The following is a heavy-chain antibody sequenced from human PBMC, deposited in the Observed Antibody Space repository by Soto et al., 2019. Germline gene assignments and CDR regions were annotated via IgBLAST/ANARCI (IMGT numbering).Heavy chain of an antibody. D-gene: IGHD2-15*01. Sequence: SETLSLTCTVSGGSISSSSYYWGWIRQPPGKGLEWIVSIYYSGSTYYNPSLKSRVTISVDTSKNQFSLKLSSVTAADRAVYYCAIRGCSGGSCHYFDYWGQGTLVTVSS. V-gene: IGHV4-39*01. CDR2: IYYSGST. J-gene: IGHJ4*02. CDR1: GGSISSSSYY. CDR3: AIRGCSGGSCHYFDY.